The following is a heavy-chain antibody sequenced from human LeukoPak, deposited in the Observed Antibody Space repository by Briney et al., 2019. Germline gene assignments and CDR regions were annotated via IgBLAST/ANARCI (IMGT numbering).Heavy chain of an antibody. CDR1: GFIFSSYS. CDR3: ARLAGASPGS. J-gene: IGHJ5*02. CDR2: ISGSSSYI. D-gene: IGHD1-26*01. V-gene: IGHV3-21*01. Sequence: GGSLRLSCAASGFIFSSYSMNWVRQAPGKGLEWVSSISGSSSYIYYADSVKGRFTISRDNAKNSLYLQMNSLRAEDTAVYYCARLAGASPGSWGQGTLVTVSS.